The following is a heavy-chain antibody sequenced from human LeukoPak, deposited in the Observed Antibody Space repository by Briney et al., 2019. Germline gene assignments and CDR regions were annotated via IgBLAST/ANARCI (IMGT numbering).Heavy chain of an antibody. Sequence: GASVKVSCKASGYTFTSYAIHWVRQAPGQRLEWMGWINAGSGNTKYLEEFQGRVTITRDTAASTAYMELSSLRSEDMAVYYCARGIAVAMSWFDPWGQGTLVIVSS. CDR2: INAGSGNT. D-gene: IGHD6-19*01. V-gene: IGHV1-3*03. CDR3: ARGIAVAMSWFDP. J-gene: IGHJ5*02. CDR1: GYTFTSYA.